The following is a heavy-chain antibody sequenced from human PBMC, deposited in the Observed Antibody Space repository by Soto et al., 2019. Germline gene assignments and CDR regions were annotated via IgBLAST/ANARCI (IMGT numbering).Heavy chain of an antibody. CDR2: ISWNSGSI. D-gene: IGHD3-3*01. J-gene: IGHJ6*02. CDR1: GFTFDDYA. Sequence: PGGSLRLSCAASGFTFDDYAMHWVRQAPGKGLEWVSGISWNSGSIGHADSVKGRFTISRDNAKNSLYLQMNSLRAEDTALYYCAKDSPRFSLASYGMDVWGQGTTVTVSS. V-gene: IGHV3-9*01. CDR3: AKDSPRFSLASYGMDV.